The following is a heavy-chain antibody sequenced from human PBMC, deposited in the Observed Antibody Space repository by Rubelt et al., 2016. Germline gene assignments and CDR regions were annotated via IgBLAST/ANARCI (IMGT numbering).Heavy chain of an antibody. Sequence: APGQGLEWMGWINPNSGGTNYAQKFQGRVTMTRNTSISTAYMELSSLRSDDAAVYYCARDYCSGGSCYSVFDYWGQGTLVTVSS. J-gene: IGHJ4*02. CDR2: INPNSGGT. CDR3: ARDYCSGGSCYSVFDY. V-gene: IGHV1-2*02. D-gene: IGHD2-15*01.